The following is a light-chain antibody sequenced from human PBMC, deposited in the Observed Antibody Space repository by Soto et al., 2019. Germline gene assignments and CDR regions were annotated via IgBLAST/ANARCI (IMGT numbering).Light chain of an antibody. CDR2: DVS. Sequence: QSVLTQPASVSGSPGQSITISCTGTSSDVGSYKFVSWYQHHPGKAPKLLIYDVSQRLSGISDRFSGSKSGNTASLTISGLQADDEAHYYCCSYAGRSTFVFGGGTKLTVL. CDR1: SSDVGSYKF. CDR3: CSYAGRSTFV. V-gene: IGLV2-23*02. J-gene: IGLJ3*02.